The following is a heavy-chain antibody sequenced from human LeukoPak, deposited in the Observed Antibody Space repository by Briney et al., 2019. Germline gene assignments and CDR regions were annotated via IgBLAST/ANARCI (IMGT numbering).Heavy chain of an antibody. CDR2: ISGSGGST. D-gene: IGHD3-22*01. CDR1: GFTFSSYA. J-gene: IGHJ4*02. CDR3: AKSEDSSGYYQFFFDY. Sequence: GGSLRLSCAASGFTFSSYAMSWVRQAPGKGLEWVSAISGSGGSTYYADSVKGRFTISRDNSKNTLYMQMNSLRAEDTAVYYCAKSEDSSGYYQFFFDYWGQGTLVTVSS. V-gene: IGHV3-23*01.